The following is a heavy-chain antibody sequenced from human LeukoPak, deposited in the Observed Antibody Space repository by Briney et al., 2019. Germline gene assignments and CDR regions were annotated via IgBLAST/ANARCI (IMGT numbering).Heavy chain of an antibody. D-gene: IGHD2-2*01. V-gene: IGHV1-8*01. CDR2: VNPNSGNT. J-gene: IGHJ4*02. CDR1: GYTFTSYD. CDR3: ATSVYCSSSSCYPPYYFDY. Sequence: VASVTVSCKASGYTFTSYDIHWVRQATGQGLEWMGWVNPNSGNTGYAQKFQGRVTMTRNTSISTAYMELSSLRSEDTAVYYCATSVYCSSSSCYPPYYFDYWGQGTLVTVSS.